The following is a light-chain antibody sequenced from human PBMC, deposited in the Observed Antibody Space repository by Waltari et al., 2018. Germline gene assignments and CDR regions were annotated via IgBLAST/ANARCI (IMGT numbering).Light chain of an antibody. CDR3: QQYYTTPRT. CDR1: QSVLYSSNNKNF. V-gene: IGKV4-1*01. Sequence: DIVMTQSPDSLAVSLGARATVNCKSSQSVLYSSNNKNFLAWYQQKPGQAPKLLIYWASTRESGVPDRFSGGVSGTDFTLTISRLQAEDVAVYYCQQYYTTPRTFGQGTKVEIK. CDR2: WAS. J-gene: IGKJ1*01.